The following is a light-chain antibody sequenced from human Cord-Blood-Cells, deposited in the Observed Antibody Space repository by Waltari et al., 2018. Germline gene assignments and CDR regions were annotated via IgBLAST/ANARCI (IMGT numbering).Light chain of an antibody. CDR2: NVS. CDR3: SSYTSSSTLV. CDR1: SRDVGGFNY. J-gene: IGLJ3*02. V-gene: IGLV2-14*03. Sequence: QSALTQPASVSGSPGQSITISCTRTSRDVGGFNYFSWYQQHPGKAPKLMIYNVSNRPSGVSNRFSGSKSGNTASLTISGLQAEDEADYYCSSYTSSSTLVFGGGTKLTVL.